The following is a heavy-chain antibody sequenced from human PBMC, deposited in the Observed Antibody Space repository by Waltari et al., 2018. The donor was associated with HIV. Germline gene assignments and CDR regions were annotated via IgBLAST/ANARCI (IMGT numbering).Heavy chain of an antibody. CDR1: GGSIRSSTW. CDR2: IYHSGSI. D-gene: IGHD3-16*01. V-gene: IGHV4-4*02. J-gene: IGHJ6*02. CDR3: TSRGTREASGGMDV. Sequence: QVQLQESGPGLVKPSGTLSLTCAVSGGSIRSSTWWSWVRQHPRKGLEWIGEIYHSGSIDYSPYRKRRLTISVDKSKNQFSLKLSSGTAADTAVYYCTSRGTREASGGMDVWGQGTTVIVSS.